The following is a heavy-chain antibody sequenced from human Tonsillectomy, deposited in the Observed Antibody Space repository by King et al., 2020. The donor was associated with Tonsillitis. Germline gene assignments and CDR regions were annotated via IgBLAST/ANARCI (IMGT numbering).Heavy chain of an antibody. CDR1: GGSISSYY. J-gene: IGHJ4*02. V-gene: IGHV4-59*01. CDR2: IYDSGST. CDR3: ARGSNIAAAGTGYYFGY. Sequence: VQLQESGPGLVKPSETLALTCTVSGGSISSYYWSWIRQPPGKGLEWIGYIYDSGSTNYNPSLKSRGTISVDTSKNKLSLKLSSVTAADTAVYYCARGSNIAAAGTGYYFGYWGQGTLVTVSS. D-gene: IGHD6-13*01.